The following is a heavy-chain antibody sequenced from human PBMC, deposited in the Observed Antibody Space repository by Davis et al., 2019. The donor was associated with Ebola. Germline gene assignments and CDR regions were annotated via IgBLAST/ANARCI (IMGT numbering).Heavy chain of an antibody. CDR2: INTGGSLT. CDR3: ARDDLSPDGCMDV. V-gene: IGHV3-74*01. CDR1: GFTFSNHW. J-gene: IGHJ6*03. Sequence: HTGGSLRPSCAASGFTFSNHWKQWVRQAPGKGLVWVSRINTGGSLTSYADSVKGRFTISRDNAKNTLYLQMNSLRAEDTAVYYCARDDLSPDGCMDVWGKGTTVTVSS. D-gene: IGHD5-24*01.